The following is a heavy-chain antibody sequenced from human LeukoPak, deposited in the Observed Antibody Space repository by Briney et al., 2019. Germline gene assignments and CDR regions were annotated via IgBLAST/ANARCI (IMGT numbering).Heavy chain of an antibody. D-gene: IGHD3-10*01. CDR2: IYYSGST. V-gene: IGHV4-61*01. J-gene: IGHJ4*02. Sequence: SETLSLTCTVSGGSVNSGSYYWSWIRQPPGKGLEWIGYIYYSGSTTCNPSLKSRVTISVDTSKNQFSLKLSSVTAADTAVYYCARVLHYYGSGSYYGIFDYWGQGTLVTVSS. CDR3: ARVLHYYGSGSYYGIFDY. CDR1: GGSVNSGSYY.